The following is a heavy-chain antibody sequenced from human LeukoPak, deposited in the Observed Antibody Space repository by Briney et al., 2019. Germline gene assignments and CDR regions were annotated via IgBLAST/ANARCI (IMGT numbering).Heavy chain of an antibody. V-gene: IGHV4-59*01. CDR3: ARVWGVTDFYDSRGALDI. Sequence: SETLSLTCTVSGGSISTYYWSWIRQPPGKGLEWIGYIYYSGSTNYNPSLKSRVSISVDTSKNQFSLKLNSVTAADTAVYYCARVWGVTDFYDSRGALDIWGQGTMVTVSS. D-gene: IGHD3-22*01. J-gene: IGHJ3*02. CDR2: IYYSGST. CDR1: GGSISTYY.